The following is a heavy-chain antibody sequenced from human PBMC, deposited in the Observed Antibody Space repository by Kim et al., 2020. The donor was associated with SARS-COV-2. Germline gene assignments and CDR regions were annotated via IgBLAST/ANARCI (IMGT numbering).Heavy chain of an antibody. CDR3: VRAPKKAIMITFGGGFGHFDY. CDR1: GFTFNNFA. Sequence: GGSLRLSCAASGFTFNNFAMHWVRQAPGKGLEWVAIVSNDGATKYYADSVKGRFTISRDNSKNILYLQMSSLRAEDTAVYYCVRAPKKAIMITFGGGFGHFDYWGQGTLVTVSS. D-gene: IGHD3-16*01. CDR2: VSNDGATK. J-gene: IGHJ4*02. V-gene: IGHV3-30*04.